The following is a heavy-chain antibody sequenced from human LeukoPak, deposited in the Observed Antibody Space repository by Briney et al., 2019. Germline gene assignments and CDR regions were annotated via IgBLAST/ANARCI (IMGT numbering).Heavy chain of an antibody. Sequence: EASVKVSCKASGYTFTTYGISWVRQAPGQGLEWMGRIIPIFGTANYAQKFQGRVTITTDESTSTAYMELSSLRSEDTAVYYCARDSLGYCSGGSCYSGAFDIWGQGTMVTVSS. V-gene: IGHV1-69*05. D-gene: IGHD2-15*01. CDR2: IIPIFGTA. J-gene: IGHJ3*02. CDR1: GYTFTTYG. CDR3: ARDSLGYCSGGSCYSGAFDI.